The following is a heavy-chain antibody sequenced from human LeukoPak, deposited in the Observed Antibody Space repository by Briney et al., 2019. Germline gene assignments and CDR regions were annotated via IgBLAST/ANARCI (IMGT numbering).Heavy chain of an antibody. CDR3: ARDAPQVPAAGVLAS. Sequence: PGGSLRLSCSASVFTLSDTYMSWVRQAPVKGLEWVSVMYSGGDTYYANSVKGRFTFSRDISKNTLYLQMNGLRTEDTAMYYCARDAPQVPAAGVLASWGQGTLVTVSS. D-gene: IGHD6-13*01. CDR2: MYSGGDT. CDR1: VFTLSDTY. V-gene: IGHV3-53*01. J-gene: IGHJ5*02.